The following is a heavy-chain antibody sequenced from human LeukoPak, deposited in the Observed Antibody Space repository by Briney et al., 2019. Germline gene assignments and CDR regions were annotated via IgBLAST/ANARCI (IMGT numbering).Heavy chain of an antibody. D-gene: IGHD3-10*01. CDR3: ASRSMVRGVITKGYYGMDV. CDR2: INPSGGST. Sequence: ASVKVSCKASGYTFTSYYMHWVRQAPGQGLEWMGIINPSGGSTSYAQKFQGRVTMTRDTSTSTVYMELSSLRSEDTAVYYCASRSMVRGVITKGYYGMDVWGQGTTVTVSS. CDR1: GYTFTSYY. J-gene: IGHJ6*02. V-gene: IGHV1-46*01.